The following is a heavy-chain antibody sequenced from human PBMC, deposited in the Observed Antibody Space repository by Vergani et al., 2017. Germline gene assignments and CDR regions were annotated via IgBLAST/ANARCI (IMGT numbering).Heavy chain of an antibody. CDR1: GCSISSGGYY. V-gene: IGHV4-31*01. J-gene: IGHJ4*02. Sequence: QVQLQESGPGLVKPSQTLSLTCTVSGCSISSGGYYWSWIRLHPGKGLEWIGYIYYSGSTYSNPSLKSPVTISVDTSKNQYSLKLSSVTAADTAVYYCTRVPAYDFWCGYYFVGLSHFYYWGQGTLVTVSS. D-gene: IGHD3-3*01. CDR3: TRVPAYDFWCGYYFVGLSHFYY. CDR2: IYYSGST.